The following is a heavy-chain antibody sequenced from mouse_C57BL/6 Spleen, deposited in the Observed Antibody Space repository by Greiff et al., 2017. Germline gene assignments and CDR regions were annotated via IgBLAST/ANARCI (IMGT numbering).Heavy chain of an antibody. Sequence: EVQLQQSGPGLVKPSQSLSLTCSVTGYSITSGYYWNWIRQFPGNKLEWMGYISYDGSNNYNPSLKNRISITRDTSKNQFFLKLNSVTTEDTATYYCAREEYYGSRGYFDVWGTGTTVTVSS. V-gene: IGHV3-6*01. CDR3: AREEYYGSRGYFDV. CDR2: ISYDGSN. J-gene: IGHJ1*03. D-gene: IGHD1-1*01. CDR1: GYSITSGYY.